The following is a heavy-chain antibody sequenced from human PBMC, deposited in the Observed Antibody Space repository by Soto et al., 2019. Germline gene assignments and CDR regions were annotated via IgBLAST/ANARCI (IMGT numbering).Heavy chain of an antibody. CDR3: ARTAAEVGATCFDY. Sequence: PSETLSLTCTVSGGSISSSSYYWGWIRQPPGKGLEWIGSIYYSGSTYYNPSLKSRVTISVDTSKNQFSLKLSSVTAADTAVYYCARTAAEVGATCFDYWGQGTLVT. CDR2: IYYSGST. J-gene: IGHJ4*02. CDR1: GGSISSSSYY. D-gene: IGHD1-26*01. V-gene: IGHV4-39*01.